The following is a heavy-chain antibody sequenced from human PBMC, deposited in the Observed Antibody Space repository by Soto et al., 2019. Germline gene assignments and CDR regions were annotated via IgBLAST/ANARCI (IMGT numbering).Heavy chain of an antibody. J-gene: IGHJ4*02. CDR1: GGSINSVNYY. CDR2: IYYSGST. D-gene: IGHD3-16*01. CDR3: AREGGDGVDY. V-gene: IGHV4-31*03. Sequence: QVQLQESGPGLVKPSQTLSLTCSVSGGSINSVNYYWSWIRQHPGKGLEWIGYIYYSGSTHNNPSLRSRVTISVDTSENQFSLKLSSVTAADTAVYYCAREGGDGVDYWGQGTLVTVSS.